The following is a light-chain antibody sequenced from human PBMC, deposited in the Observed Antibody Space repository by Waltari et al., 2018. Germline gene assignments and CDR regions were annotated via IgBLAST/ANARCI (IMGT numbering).Light chain of an antibody. Sequence: EIVLTQSPCTLSLSPGARAPLSCRASQIVTRSLAWYQQKPGQAPRLLIYVASSRATGIPDRFSGGGAGTDFSLTISRLEPEDFEMYYCQHYVSLPATFGQGTKVEIK. V-gene: IGKV3-20*01. CDR2: VAS. J-gene: IGKJ1*01. CDR1: QIVTRS. CDR3: QHYVSLPAT.